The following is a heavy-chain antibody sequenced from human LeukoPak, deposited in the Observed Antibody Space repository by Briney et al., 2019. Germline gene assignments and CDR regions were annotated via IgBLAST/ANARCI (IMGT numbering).Heavy chain of an antibody. CDR1: GFTFSGFE. CDR3: ARGYSSGYYGPFFDY. Sequence: PGGSLRLSCEASGFTFSGFETNWVRQAPGKGLEWVSYISSGGDIIYYADSVKGRFTISRDNAKNSLYLQMDGLRVEDTAVYYCARGYSSGYYGPFFDYWGHGTLVAVSS. J-gene: IGHJ4*01. D-gene: IGHD3-22*01. CDR2: ISSGGDII. V-gene: IGHV3-48*03.